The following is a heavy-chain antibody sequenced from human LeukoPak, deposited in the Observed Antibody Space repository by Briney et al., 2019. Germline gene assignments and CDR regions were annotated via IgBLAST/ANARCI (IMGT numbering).Heavy chain of an antibody. CDR3: ARRAGADSHPYDY. J-gene: IGHJ4*02. V-gene: IGHV3-7*01. D-gene: IGHD2-21*02. CDR1: GFTFRTYY. Sequence: AGSLRLSCAASGFTFRTYYMSWVRQAPGKGLEWVANINQDGSEKNYVDSVKGRFTISRDNAKDSLYLQMNGLRAEDTALYYCARRAGADSHPYDYWGQGTLVTVSS. CDR2: INQDGSEK.